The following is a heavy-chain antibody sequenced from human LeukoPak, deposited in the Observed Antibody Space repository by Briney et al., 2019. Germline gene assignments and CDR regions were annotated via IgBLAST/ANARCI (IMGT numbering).Heavy chain of an antibody. Sequence: SGPTLVKPSETLSLTCTVSVDSISGYYWSWIRQPPGKGLEWIAYIHTSGGTDYNPSLKSRVTVSVDTSKNRFSLKLSSVTAADTAMYYCARHVKIAADTYYRWFGPWGQGTLVTVSS. CDR2: IHTSGGT. D-gene: IGHD6-25*01. CDR3: ARHVKIAADTYYRWFGP. V-gene: IGHV4-4*09. CDR1: VDSISGYY. J-gene: IGHJ5*02.